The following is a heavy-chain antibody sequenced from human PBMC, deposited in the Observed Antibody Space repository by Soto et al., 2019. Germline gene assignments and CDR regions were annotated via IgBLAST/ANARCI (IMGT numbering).Heavy chain of an antibody. CDR3: ARGLRFWRWFDP. Sequence: ASVKVSCKASGYTFTGYYMHWVRQAPGQGLEWMGWINPNSGGTNYAQKFQGWVTMTRDTSISTAYMELSRLRSDDTAAYYCARGLRFWRWFDPWGQGTLVTVSS. V-gene: IGHV1-2*04. J-gene: IGHJ5*02. D-gene: IGHD5-12*01. CDR1: GYTFTGYY. CDR2: INPNSGGT.